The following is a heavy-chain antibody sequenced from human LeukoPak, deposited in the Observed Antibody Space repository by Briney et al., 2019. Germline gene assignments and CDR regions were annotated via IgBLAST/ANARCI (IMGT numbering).Heavy chain of an antibody. V-gene: IGHV4-61*02. D-gene: IGHD2-8*01. CDR2: IYTSGST. J-gene: IGHJ4*02. CDR3: ARFNGDYPDY. Sequence: KTSETLSLTCTVSGGSISSGSYYWSWIRQPAGKGLEWIGRIYTSGSTNYNPSLKSRVTISVDTSKNQFSLKLSSVTAADTAVYYCARFNGDYPDYWGQGTLVTVSS. CDR1: GGSISSGSYY.